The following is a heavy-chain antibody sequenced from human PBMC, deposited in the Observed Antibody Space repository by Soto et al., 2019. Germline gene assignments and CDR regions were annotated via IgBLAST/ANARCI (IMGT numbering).Heavy chain of an antibody. CDR3: ARAGYSYGTGYYFDY. J-gene: IGHJ4*02. CDR1: GGSISSYY. D-gene: IGHD5-18*01. Sequence: SETLSLTCTVSGGSISSYYWSWIRQSPGKGLEWIGFIYYTGSTNYNPSLKSRVTISLDTPRNQFSLKLNSVTAADTAVYYCARAGYSYGTGYYFDYWGQGTLVTVSS. CDR2: IYYTGST. V-gene: IGHV4-59*01.